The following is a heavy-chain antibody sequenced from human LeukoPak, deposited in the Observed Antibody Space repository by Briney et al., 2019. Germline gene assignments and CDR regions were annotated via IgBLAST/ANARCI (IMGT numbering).Heavy chain of an antibody. CDR2: IIPIFGTA. J-gene: IGHJ6*03. CDR3: ARVQYQLLSNYYYYYMDV. D-gene: IGHD2-2*01. Sequence: SVKVSCKASGGTFSSYAISWVRQAPGQGLEWVGRIIPIFGTANYAQKFQGRVTITTDESTSTAYMELSSLRSEDTAVYYCARVQYQLLSNYYYYYMDVWGKGTTVTVSS. CDR1: GGTFSSYA. V-gene: IGHV1-69*05.